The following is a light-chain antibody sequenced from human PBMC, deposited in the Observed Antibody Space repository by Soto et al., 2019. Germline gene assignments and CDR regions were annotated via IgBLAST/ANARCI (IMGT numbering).Light chain of an antibody. CDR2: SNS. CDR1: SSNIGGNT. J-gene: IGLJ7*01. Sequence: QPVLTQPPSASGTPGQRVTISCSGSSSNIGGNTVNWYQQIPGTAPKLLIYSNSQRPSGVPDRFSGSNSGSSASLAISGLQSEDEADYYCVAWDDSLNRPVFGGGTQLTVL. V-gene: IGLV1-44*01. CDR3: VAWDDSLNRPV.